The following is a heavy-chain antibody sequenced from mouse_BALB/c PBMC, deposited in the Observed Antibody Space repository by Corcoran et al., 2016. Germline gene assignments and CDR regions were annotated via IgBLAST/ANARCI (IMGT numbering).Heavy chain of an antibody. J-gene: IGHJ3*01. V-gene: IGHV1-9*01. Sequence: QVQLQQSGAELTRPGASVKISGKATGYPFSSDRIESVKQRPGHGLEWLGEILPGSGSTNYNEKIKGKAKFTAITSSNTAYMQLSSLTSEDSAVYYCARKGYYFFAYWGQGTLVTVSA. CDR2: ILPGSGST. CDR1: GYPFSSDR. D-gene: IGHD2-3*01. CDR3: ARKGYYFFAY.